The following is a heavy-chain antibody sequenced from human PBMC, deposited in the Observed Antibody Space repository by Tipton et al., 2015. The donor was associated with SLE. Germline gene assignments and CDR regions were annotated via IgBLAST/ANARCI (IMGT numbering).Heavy chain of an antibody. CDR3: AGTRGSSGFPTFDY. D-gene: IGHD3-22*01. CDR1: GDSISSDVYY. Sequence: TLSLTCTVSGDSISSDVYYWSWIRQHPGKGLEWIGYIYYSGTTYYNPSLKSRVTMSVGTSENQFSLKLSSVTAADTAVYYCAGTRGSSGFPTFDYWGQGTLVTVSS. V-gene: IGHV4-31*03. J-gene: IGHJ4*02. CDR2: IYYSGTT.